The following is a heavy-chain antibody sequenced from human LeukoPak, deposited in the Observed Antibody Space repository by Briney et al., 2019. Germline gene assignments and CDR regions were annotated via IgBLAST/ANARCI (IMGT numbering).Heavy chain of an antibody. D-gene: IGHD3-10*01. V-gene: IGHV4-39*01. CDR3: ARRPKDYYGSGFGNYYFDY. J-gene: IGHJ4*02. Sequence: SETLSLTCTVSGDSISTSNSYWGWIRQPPGKGLEWIGSIYYSGNTYYNPSLKSRVTISVDTSKNQFSLKLSSVTAADTAVYYCARRPKDYYGSGFGNYYFDYWGQGTLVTVSS. CDR2: IYYSGNT. CDR1: GDSISTSNSY.